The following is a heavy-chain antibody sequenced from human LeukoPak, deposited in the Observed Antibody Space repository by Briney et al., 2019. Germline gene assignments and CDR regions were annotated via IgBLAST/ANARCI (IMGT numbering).Heavy chain of an antibody. J-gene: IGHJ5*02. CDR3: AREICSSSWDNWFDP. CDR2: INHSGST. CDR1: GGSFSGYY. D-gene: IGHD6-13*01. V-gene: IGHV4-34*01. Sequence: SETLSLTCAVYGGSFSGYYWSWIRQPPGKGLEWIGEINHSGSTNYNPSLKSRVTISVDTSKNQFSLKLSSVTAADTAVYYCAREICSSSWDNWFDPWGQGTLVTVSS.